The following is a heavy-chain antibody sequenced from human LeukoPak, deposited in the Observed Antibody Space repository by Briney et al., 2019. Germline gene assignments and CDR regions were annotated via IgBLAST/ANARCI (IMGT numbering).Heavy chain of an antibody. CDR2: INPSGGST. CDR1: GYTFTSYD. Sequence: ASVKVSCKASGYTFTSYDINWVRQATGQGLEWMGIINPSGGSTSYAQKFQGRVTMTRDTSTSTVYMELSSLRSEDTAIYYCARDVDSSSYYDYWGQGTLVTVSS. V-gene: IGHV1-46*01. D-gene: IGHD6-6*01. J-gene: IGHJ4*02. CDR3: ARDVDSSSYYDY.